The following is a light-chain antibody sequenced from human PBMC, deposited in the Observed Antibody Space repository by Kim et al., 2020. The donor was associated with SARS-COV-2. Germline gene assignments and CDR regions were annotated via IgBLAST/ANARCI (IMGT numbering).Light chain of an antibody. CDR1: QSVASNH. J-gene: IGKJ2*01. Sequence: LSPGERATLSHRASQSVASNHLAGFQQKPGQAPRLLIYGTSSRATGIPDRFSASESETDFTLTISRLEPEDFAVYYCQQYDRSPYTFGQGTKLEIK. CDR2: GTS. V-gene: IGKV3-20*01. CDR3: QQYDRSPYT.